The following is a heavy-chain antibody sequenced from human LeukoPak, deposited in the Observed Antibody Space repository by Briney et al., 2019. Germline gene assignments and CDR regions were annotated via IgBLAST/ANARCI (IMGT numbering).Heavy chain of an antibody. V-gene: IGHV3-7*05. CDR1: GFTFSSYW. Sequence: GGSLRLSCAASGFTFSSYWMSWVRQAPGKGLEWVANIKQDGSEKYYVDSVKGRFTISRDNAKNSLYLQMNSLRAEDTAVCYCARGEAAAGRVYDYWGQGTLVTVSS. D-gene: IGHD6-13*01. J-gene: IGHJ4*02. CDR2: IKQDGSEK. CDR3: ARGEAAAGRVYDY.